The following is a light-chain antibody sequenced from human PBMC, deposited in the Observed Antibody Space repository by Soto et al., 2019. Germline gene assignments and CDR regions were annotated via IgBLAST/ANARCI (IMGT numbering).Light chain of an antibody. V-gene: IGKV1-5*03. CDR1: QTISSW. CDR2: KAS. CDR3: QHYNSYSEA. J-gene: IGKJ1*01. Sequence: DVQMTQSPSTLFASVGDRVTITCRASQTISSWLAWYQQKPGKAPKVMSYKASTLKSGVPSRVRGSGSGTEFTLTISSLQPDDFATYYCQHYNSYSEAFGQGTKVDIK.